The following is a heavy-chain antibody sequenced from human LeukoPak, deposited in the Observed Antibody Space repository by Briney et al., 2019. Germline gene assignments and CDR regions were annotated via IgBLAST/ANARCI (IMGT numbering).Heavy chain of an antibody. D-gene: IGHD3-10*01. CDR2: TSSSDDGT. CDR3: ASPVFGGLATRGAFDY. CDR1: GFPLSSYA. V-gene: IGHV3-23*01. Sequence: GGSLRLSCAASGFPLSSYAMSWVRQVPGKGLEWVSATSSSDDGTYHADSVKGRFTISRDNSKNTLYLQMNSLRADDTAVYYCASPVFGGLATRGAFDYWGQGTLVTVSS. J-gene: IGHJ4*02.